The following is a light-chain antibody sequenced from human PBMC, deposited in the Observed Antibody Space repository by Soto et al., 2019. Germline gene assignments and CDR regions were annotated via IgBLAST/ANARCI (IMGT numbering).Light chain of an antibody. J-gene: IGKJ2*01. CDR2: GAS. CDR3: QQHGSYHAYT. Sequence: IVLTQSPGTLYLSPGERATLSCRASQSVSSSYLARYQQKPGQAPRLPIYGASSRATGIPDRFTSSGSGTDFTRTISRREPEDSGVYYCQQHGSYHAYTYGPGTKLEIK. CDR1: QSVSSSY. V-gene: IGKV3-20*01.